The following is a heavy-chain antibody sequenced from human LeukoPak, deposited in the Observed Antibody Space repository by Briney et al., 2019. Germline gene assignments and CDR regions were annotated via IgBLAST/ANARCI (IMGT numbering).Heavy chain of an antibody. CDR1: GFTFDDYG. CDR2: INWNGGST. CDR3: PRYELGVPDTNRYFDL. J-gene: IGHJ2*01. V-gene: IGHV3-20*04. Sequence: GGSLRLSCAASGFTFDDYGMSWVRQAPGKGLEWVSGINWNGGSTGYADSVKGRFTISRDNAKNSLYLQMNSLRAEDTAFYYCPRYELGVPDTNRYFDLWGRGTLVTVSS. D-gene: IGHD2-2*01.